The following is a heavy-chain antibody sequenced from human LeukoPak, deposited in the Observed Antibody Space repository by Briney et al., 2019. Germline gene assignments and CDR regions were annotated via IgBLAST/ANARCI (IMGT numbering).Heavy chain of an antibody. CDR2: IYPCDSDT. V-gene: IGHV5-51*01. D-gene: IGHD3-22*01. J-gene: IGHJ3*02. CDR1: GYSFTSYW. CDR3: ARHRYYYDSSGYYCSDAFDI. Sequence: GESLKISCKGSGYSFTSYWIGWVRQMPGKGLEWMGIIYPCDSDTRYSPSFQGQVTISADKSISTAYLQWSSLKASDTAMYYCARHRYYYDSSGYYCSDAFDIWGQGTMVTVSS.